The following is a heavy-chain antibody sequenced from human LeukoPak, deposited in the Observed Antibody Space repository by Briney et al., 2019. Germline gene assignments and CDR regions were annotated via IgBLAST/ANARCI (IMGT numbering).Heavy chain of an antibody. V-gene: IGHV3-30-3*01. Sequence: GGSLRLSCEASGFTFSSYAMHWVRQAPGKGLEWVAVISYDGSNKYYADSVKGRFTISRDNSKNTLYLQMNSLRAEDTAVYYCARDGSGGAFDIWGQGTMVTVSS. D-gene: IGHD2-15*01. CDR2: ISYDGSNK. J-gene: IGHJ3*02. CDR3: ARDGSGGAFDI. CDR1: GFTFSSYA.